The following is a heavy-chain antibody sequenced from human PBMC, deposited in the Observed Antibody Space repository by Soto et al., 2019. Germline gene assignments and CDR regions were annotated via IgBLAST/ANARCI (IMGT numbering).Heavy chain of an antibody. D-gene: IGHD3-3*01. CDR1: GYTFSNYW. Sequence: PGESLKISCKASGYTFSNYWIAWVRQMPGKGPECVGIIYPDGSDTRYSPSFEGQVTISVDKSITTAYLQWSSLKASDTAICYCARRLNDFWGVGGQGTTVTVSS. CDR2: IYPDGSDT. V-gene: IGHV5-51*01. CDR3: ARRLNDFWGV. J-gene: IGHJ6*02.